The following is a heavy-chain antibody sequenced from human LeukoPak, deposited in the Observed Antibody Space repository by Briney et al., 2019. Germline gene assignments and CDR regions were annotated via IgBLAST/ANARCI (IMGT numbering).Heavy chain of an antibody. D-gene: IGHD4-17*01. J-gene: IGHJ4*02. CDR2: INGAGSSI. CDR1: GFAFSSYW. CDR3: ARGGDYKNDY. V-gene: IGHV3-74*01. Sequence: GGSLRLSCAASGFAFSSYWMHWVRQTPGKGLAWVSRINGAGSSISYADSVKGRVTISRDNAKNTLYLQMNNLRAEDTAVYYCARGGDYKNDYWGQGTLVTVSS.